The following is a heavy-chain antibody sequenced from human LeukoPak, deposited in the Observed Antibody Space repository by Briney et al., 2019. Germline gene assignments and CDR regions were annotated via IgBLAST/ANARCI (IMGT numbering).Heavy chain of an antibody. J-gene: IGHJ4*02. CDR2: IYYSGST. D-gene: IGHD2-2*01. V-gene: IGHV4-59*12. Sequence: SETLSLTCTVSGGSISSYYWSWIRQPPGKGLEWIGYIYYSGSTNYNPSLKSRVTISVDTSKNQFSLKLSSVTAADTAVYYCARRGCSSTSCYRGFGYWGQGTLVTVSS. CDR1: GGSISSYY. CDR3: ARRGCSSTSCYRGFGY.